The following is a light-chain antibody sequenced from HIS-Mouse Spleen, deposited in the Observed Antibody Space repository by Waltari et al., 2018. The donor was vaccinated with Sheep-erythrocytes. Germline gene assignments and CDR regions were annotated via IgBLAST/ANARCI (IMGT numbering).Light chain of an antibody. J-gene: IGKJ3*01. Sequence: DIQMPQSPSSLSASVGDRVTITCQASQDISNYLNWYQQKPGKAPKLLIYDASNLETGVPSRFSRSGSGTDFTFTISSLQPEDIATYYCQQYDNLFTFGPGTKVDIK. CDR3: QQYDNLFT. CDR1: QDISNY. V-gene: IGKV1-33*01. CDR2: DAS.